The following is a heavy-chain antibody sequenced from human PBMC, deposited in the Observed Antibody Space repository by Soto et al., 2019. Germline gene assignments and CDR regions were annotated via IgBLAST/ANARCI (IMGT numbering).Heavy chain of an antibody. Sequence: EVQVVESGGDLVQPGRSLRLSCAASGFTFDDYAMHWVRQVPGKGLEWVSGINWDSGAIGYADSAKGRFTISRDNAKNSLYLQMNSLRAEDTALYYCAKARSNYGYFAFDIWGQGTVVTVSS. D-gene: IGHD5-18*01. CDR3: AKARSNYGYFAFDI. CDR1: GFTFDDYA. J-gene: IGHJ3*02. V-gene: IGHV3-9*01. CDR2: INWDSGAI.